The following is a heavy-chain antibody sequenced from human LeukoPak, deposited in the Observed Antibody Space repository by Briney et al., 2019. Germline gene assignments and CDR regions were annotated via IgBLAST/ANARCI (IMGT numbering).Heavy chain of an antibody. D-gene: IGHD6-19*01. J-gene: IGHJ4*02. Sequence: SETLSLTCAVSGGSGGSISSSNYWSWVRQPPGKGLEWIGEIYHSGSTNYNPSLKSRVTISVDKSKNQFSLKLNSVTAADTAVYYCARDRLPVAGSIDYWGQGTLVTVSS. V-gene: IGHV4-4*02. CDR1: GGSGGSISSSNY. CDR2: IYHSGST. CDR3: ARDRLPVAGSIDY.